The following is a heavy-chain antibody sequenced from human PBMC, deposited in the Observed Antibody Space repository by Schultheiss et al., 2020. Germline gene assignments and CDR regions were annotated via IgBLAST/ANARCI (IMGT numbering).Heavy chain of an antibody. CDR2: INHSGST. CDR1: GGSFSGYY. Sequence: SETLSLTCAVYGGSFSGYYWSWIRQPPGKGLEWIGEINHSGSTNYNPSLKSRVTISVYTSKNQFSLKLSSVTAADTAVYYCATDRYYYGMDVWGQGTTVTVSS. J-gene: IGHJ6*02. CDR3: ATDRYYYGMDV. V-gene: IGHV4-34*01.